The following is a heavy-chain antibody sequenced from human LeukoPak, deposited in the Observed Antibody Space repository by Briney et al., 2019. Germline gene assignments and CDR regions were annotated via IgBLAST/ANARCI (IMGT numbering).Heavy chain of an antibody. CDR2: INSDGSST. CDR3: ARVGATAGLGY. CDR1: GFTFSSYW. V-gene: IGHV3-74*01. J-gene: IGHJ4*02. D-gene: IGHD1-26*01. Sequence: GGSLRLSCAASGFTFSSYWMHWVRQAPGKGLVWVSRINSDGSSTSYADSVKGRFTISRDNAKNTLYLQMNGLRVEDTAVYYCARVGATAGLGYWGQGTLVTVSS.